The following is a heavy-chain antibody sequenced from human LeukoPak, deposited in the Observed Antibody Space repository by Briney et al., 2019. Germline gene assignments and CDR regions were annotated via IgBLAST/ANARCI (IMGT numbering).Heavy chain of an antibody. D-gene: IGHD3-22*01. Sequence: GGSLRLSCAASGLTFSNYGMHWVRQAPDKGLEWVAFIRYDGSNEYYTDSVKRRFTISRENSKYTLYLQMNSLRAEDTAVYYCAKDPVLSAYYPDAFDVWGQGTRVTVSS. CDR2: IRYDGSNE. J-gene: IGHJ3*01. V-gene: IGHV3-30*02. CDR3: AKDPVLSAYYPDAFDV. CDR1: GLTFSNYG.